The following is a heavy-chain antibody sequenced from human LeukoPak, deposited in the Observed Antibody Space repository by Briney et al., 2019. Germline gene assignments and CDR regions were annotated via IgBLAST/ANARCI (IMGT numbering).Heavy chain of an antibody. CDR2: SNPDGSST. Sequence: GGSLRLSCAASGFTVSSNYMSWVRQAPGKGLVWVSRSNPDGSSTTYADSVQGRFTISRDNAKNTLYLQMNSLRAEDTAIYFCARGVNGNSDYWGQGTLVTVSS. J-gene: IGHJ4*02. D-gene: IGHD4-23*01. CDR1: GFTVSSNY. V-gene: IGHV3-74*01. CDR3: ARGVNGNSDY.